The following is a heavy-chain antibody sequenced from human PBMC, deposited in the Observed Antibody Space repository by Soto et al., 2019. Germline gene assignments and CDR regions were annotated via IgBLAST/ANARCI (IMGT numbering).Heavy chain of an antibody. Sequence: VQLVESGGDLVKPGGSLRLSCAASGFTVTNAWVNWVRQAPGKGLEWVGRVKSEADGGTADYAAPVKGRFSISREDSKETVYLQMNSLKTEDTAVYYCTTELCSYTECYGETTWFDPWGKGALVTVSS. J-gene: IGHJ5*02. CDR2: VKSEADGGTA. CDR1: GFTVTNAW. V-gene: IGHV3-15*01. CDR3: TTELCSYTECYGETTWFDP. D-gene: IGHD3-16*02.